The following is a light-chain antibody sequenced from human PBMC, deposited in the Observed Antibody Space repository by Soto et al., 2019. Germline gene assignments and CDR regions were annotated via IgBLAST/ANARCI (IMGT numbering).Light chain of an antibody. CDR2: EVS. Sequence: QSVLTQPASVSGSPGQSITISCTGTSSDVGGYDYVSWYQQHPGKAPKLMIYEVSNRPSGVSNRFAGSKSGNTASLTISGLQAEDEADYYCRSYTGSRTLVFGTGTKLTVL. CDR3: RSYTGSRTLV. J-gene: IGLJ1*01. CDR1: SSDVGGYDY. V-gene: IGLV2-14*01.